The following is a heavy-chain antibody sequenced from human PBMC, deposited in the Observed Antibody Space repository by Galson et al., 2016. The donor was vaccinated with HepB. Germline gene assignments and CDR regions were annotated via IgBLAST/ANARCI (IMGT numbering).Heavy chain of an antibody. CDR3: AKDEIGDFPDYFDY. CDR2: ISGSGGIT. D-gene: IGHD2/OR15-2a*01. V-gene: IGHV3-23*01. J-gene: IGHJ4*02. Sequence: SLRLSCAASGFTFSYYAMTWVRQAPGKGLEWVSGISGSGGITYYADSVKGRFTISRDNSKNTLYLQMNSLRDEDTAVYYCAKDEIGDFPDYFDYWGQGTLVTVSS. CDR1: GFTFSYYA.